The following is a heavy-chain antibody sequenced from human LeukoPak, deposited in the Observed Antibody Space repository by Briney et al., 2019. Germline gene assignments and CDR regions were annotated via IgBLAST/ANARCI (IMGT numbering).Heavy chain of an antibody. J-gene: IGHJ5*02. Sequence: GASVKVSCKASGYTFTSYGISWVRQAPGQGVEWMGWISAYNGNTNYAQKLQGRVTMTTDTSTSTAYMELRSLRSDDTAVYYCARDLRYCSSTSCYRQIGWFDPWGQGTLVTVSS. V-gene: IGHV1-18*01. D-gene: IGHD2-2*02. CDR1: GYTFTSYG. CDR2: ISAYNGNT. CDR3: ARDLRYCSSTSCYRQIGWFDP.